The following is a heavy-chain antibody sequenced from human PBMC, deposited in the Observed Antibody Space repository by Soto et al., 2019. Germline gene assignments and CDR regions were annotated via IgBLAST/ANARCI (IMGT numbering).Heavy chain of an antibody. Sequence: QVQLQQWGAGLLKPSETLSLTCAVYGGFVSSGSYYWSWIRQPPGKGLEWIGEMSHSGGTHFNPSLKSRVTISVDTSTNQFSMKMSSVPGADTALYYCARVERGTATTVVDAFDIWGPGTMVTVSS. V-gene: IGHV4-34*01. J-gene: IGHJ3*02. CDR2: MSHSGGT. CDR3: ARVERGTATTVVDAFDI. D-gene: IGHD1-1*01. CDR1: GGFVSSGSYY.